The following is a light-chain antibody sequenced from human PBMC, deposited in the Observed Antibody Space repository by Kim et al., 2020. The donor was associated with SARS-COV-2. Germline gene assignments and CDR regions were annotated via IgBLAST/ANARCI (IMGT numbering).Light chain of an antibody. CDR1: QSVLYSSNNKNY. J-gene: IGKJ4*01. CDR3: QQYYSTPFT. Sequence: DIVMTQSPDSLAVSLGERATINCKSSQSVLYSSNNKNYLAWYQQKPGQPPKLLIYWASTRESGVPDRFSGSGSGTDFTLTISSLQAEDVAVCYCQQYYSTPFTFGGGTKLEI. V-gene: IGKV4-1*01. CDR2: WAS.